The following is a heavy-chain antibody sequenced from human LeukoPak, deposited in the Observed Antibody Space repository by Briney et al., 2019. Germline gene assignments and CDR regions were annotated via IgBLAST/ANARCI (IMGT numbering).Heavy chain of an antibody. Sequence: GGSLRLSCAASGFSFSNDDMHWVRQVAGKGLEWVSSIGTIGDTFYPGSVKGRFTISRENAKNSLYLQMNSLRAGDTAVYYCARATVIGDVPVPGYMDVWGKGTTVTVSS. D-gene: IGHD2-21*01. CDR2: IGTIGDT. CDR1: GFSFSNDD. V-gene: IGHV3-13*01. J-gene: IGHJ6*03. CDR3: ARATVIGDVPVPGYMDV.